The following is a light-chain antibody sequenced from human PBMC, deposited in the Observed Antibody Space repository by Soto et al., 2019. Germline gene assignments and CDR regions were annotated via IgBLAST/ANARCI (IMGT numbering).Light chain of an antibody. CDR3: QQSYSTLYT. Sequence: AIQLTQSPSSLSASVGDRVTITCRASQGISSALAWYQQKPGKAPKLLIYDASSLQSGVPSRFSGSGSGTDFTLTISSLQPEDFAVYYCQQSYSTLYTFGQGTNLEIK. CDR2: DAS. CDR1: QGISSA. V-gene: IGKV1-13*02. J-gene: IGKJ2*01.